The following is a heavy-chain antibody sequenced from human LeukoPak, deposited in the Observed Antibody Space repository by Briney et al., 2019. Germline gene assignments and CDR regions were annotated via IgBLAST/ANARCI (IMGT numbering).Heavy chain of an antibody. Sequence: RASETLSLTCTVSGGSISSYYWSWIRQPPGKGLEWIGYIYYSGSTNYNPSLKSRVTISVDTSKNQFSLKLSSVTAADTAVYYCARYCTGHCYTGDSYYFDYWGQGTLVTVSS. CDR3: ARYCTGHCYTGDSYYFDY. CDR1: GGSISSYY. J-gene: IGHJ4*02. V-gene: IGHV4-59*01. D-gene: IGHD2-2*02. CDR2: IYYSGST.